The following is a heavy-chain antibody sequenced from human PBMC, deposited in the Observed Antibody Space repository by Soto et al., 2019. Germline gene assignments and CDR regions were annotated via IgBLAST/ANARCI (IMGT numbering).Heavy chain of an antibody. CDR2: ISSSGSTI. CDR3: ARSPGIVGAPRRGYFDY. D-gene: IGHD1-26*01. Sequence: EVQLVESGGGLVQPGGSLRLSCAASGFTFSSYEMNWVRQAPGKGLEWVSYISSSGSTIYYADSVKGRFTISRDNAKNSLYLQMNSLRAEDTAVYYCARSPGIVGAPRRGYFDYWGQGTLVTVSS. CDR1: GFTFSSYE. V-gene: IGHV3-48*03. J-gene: IGHJ4*02.